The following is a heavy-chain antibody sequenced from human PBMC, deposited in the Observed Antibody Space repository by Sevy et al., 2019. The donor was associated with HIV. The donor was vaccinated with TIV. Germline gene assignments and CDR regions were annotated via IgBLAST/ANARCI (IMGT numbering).Heavy chain of an antibody. CDR1: GGSFSGYY. Sequence: SETLSLTCAVYGGSFSGYYWSWIRQPPGKGLEWIGEINHSGSTNYNPSLKSRVTISVDTSKNQFSLKVSSVTAADTAGYYCAKLGYCSGGSCYSPYYYGMDVWGQGTTVTVSS. V-gene: IGHV4-34*01. CDR3: AKLGYCSGGSCYSPYYYGMDV. D-gene: IGHD2-15*01. CDR2: INHSGST. J-gene: IGHJ6*02.